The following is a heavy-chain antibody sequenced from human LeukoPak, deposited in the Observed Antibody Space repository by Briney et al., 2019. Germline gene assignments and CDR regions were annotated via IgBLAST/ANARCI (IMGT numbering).Heavy chain of an antibody. CDR1: GYSISSGYY. CDR3: AGQYCSGGSCYYYYYYMDV. D-gene: IGHD2-15*01. Sequence: SETLSLTCAVSGYSISSGYYWGWIRQPPGKGLEWIGSIYHSGSTYYNPSLKSRVTISVDTSKNQFSLKLSSVTAADTAVYYCAGQYCSGGSCYYYYYYMDVWGKGTTVTVSS. V-gene: IGHV4-38-2*01. J-gene: IGHJ6*03. CDR2: IYHSGST.